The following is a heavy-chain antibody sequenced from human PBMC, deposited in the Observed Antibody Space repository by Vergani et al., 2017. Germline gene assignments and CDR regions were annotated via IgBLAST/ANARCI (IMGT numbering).Heavy chain of an antibody. J-gene: IGHJ6*03. Sequence: EVQLVASGGGLVKPGGSLRLSCAASGFTFSSYSMNWVRQAPGKGLEWVSSISSSSSYIYYADSVKGRFTISRDNAKNSLYLQMNSLRAEDTAVYYCARTVEYQLLYRYYYYMDVWGKGTTVTVSS. D-gene: IGHD2-2*02. CDR2: ISSSSSYI. CDR3: ARTVEYQLLYRYYYYMDV. V-gene: IGHV3-21*01. CDR1: GFTFSSYS.